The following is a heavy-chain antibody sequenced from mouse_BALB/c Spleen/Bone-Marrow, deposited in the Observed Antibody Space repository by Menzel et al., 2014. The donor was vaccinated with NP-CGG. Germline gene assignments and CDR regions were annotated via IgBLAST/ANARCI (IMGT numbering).Heavy chain of an antibody. CDR1: GFDFSRYW. J-gene: IGHJ2*01. D-gene: IGHD2-1*01. CDR3: ARQGYYGKGDY. Sequence: EVQLQQSGGGLVQPGGSLKLSCAASGFDFSRYWMSWVRQAPGKGLEWIGEINPDSSTINYTPSLKDKFIISRDNANNTLYLQMSKVRSEDTALYYCARQGYYGKGDYWGQGTTLTVSS. CDR2: INPDSSTI. V-gene: IGHV4-1*02.